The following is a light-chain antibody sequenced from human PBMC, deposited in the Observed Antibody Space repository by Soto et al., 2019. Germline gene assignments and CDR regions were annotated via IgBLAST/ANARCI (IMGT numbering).Light chain of an antibody. CDR1: ESIRRS. V-gene: IGKV1-5*03. CDR2: KAS. J-gene: IGKJ5*01. CDR3: QQHNSFSIP. Sequence: DIKMYQPLSTLSASERDRVTITCRATESIRRSLAWYQQKPGKAPKLLIYKASSLESGVPSRFSGSGSGTEFTLTITSLQADDFATYYCQQHNSFSIPFGQGTLLEI.